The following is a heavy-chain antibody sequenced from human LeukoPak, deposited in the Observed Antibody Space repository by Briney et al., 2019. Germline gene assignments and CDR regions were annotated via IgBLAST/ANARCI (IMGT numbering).Heavy chain of an antibody. J-gene: IGHJ5*02. CDR2: ISAYNDNT. CDR3: ARDHMNYDFWSGYSNWFDP. V-gene: IGHV1-18*01. D-gene: IGHD3-3*01. Sequence: VASVKVSXKASGYTFTTYGITWVRQVPGQGLEWMGWISAYNDNTNYAQKFQGRVTMTTDTSTSTAYMELKSLRSDDTAVYYCARDHMNYDFWSGYSNWFDPWGQGTLVTVSS. CDR1: GYTFTTYG.